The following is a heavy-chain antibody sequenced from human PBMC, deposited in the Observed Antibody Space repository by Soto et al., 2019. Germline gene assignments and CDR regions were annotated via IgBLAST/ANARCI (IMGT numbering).Heavy chain of an antibody. CDR1: GFTVSSHY. Sequence: GGSLRLSCAVSGFTVSSHYMSWVRQAPGKGLEWVSVIYSGGSTYYADSVKGRFTISRDSSKNTLYLQMNSLRAEDTAVYYCARHDWFDPWGQGTLVTVSS. V-gene: IGHV3-66*04. J-gene: IGHJ5*02. CDR2: IYSGGST. CDR3: ARHDWFDP.